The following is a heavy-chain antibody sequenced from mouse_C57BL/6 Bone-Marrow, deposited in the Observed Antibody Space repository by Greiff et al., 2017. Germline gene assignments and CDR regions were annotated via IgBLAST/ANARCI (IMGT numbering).Heavy chain of an antibody. CDR1: GYTFTSYW. J-gene: IGHJ2*01. CDR2: IDPSDSYT. Sequence: QVQLQQPGAELVRPGTSVKLSCKASGYTFTSYWMHWVKQRPGQGLEWIGVIDPSDSYTNYNQKFKGKATLTVDTSSSTAYMQLSGLTSEDSAVYYCARKYHDYRSLTCGGQGTTLTVSS. CDR3: ARKYHDYRSLTC. D-gene: IGHD2-14*01. V-gene: IGHV1-59*01.